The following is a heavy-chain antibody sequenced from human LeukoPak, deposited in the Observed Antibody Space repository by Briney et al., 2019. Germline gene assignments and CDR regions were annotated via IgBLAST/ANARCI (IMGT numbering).Heavy chain of an antibody. CDR3: AREDQRDGYNQANFDY. D-gene: IGHD5-24*01. Sequence: PGGSLRLSCAASGFTFSSYWMSWVRQAPGKGLEWVAFIRYDGSNKYYADSVKGRFTISRDNSKNTLYLQMNSLRAEDTAVYYCAREDQRDGYNQANFDYWGQGTLVTVSS. CDR1: GFTFSSYW. V-gene: IGHV3-30*02. CDR2: IRYDGSNK. J-gene: IGHJ4*02.